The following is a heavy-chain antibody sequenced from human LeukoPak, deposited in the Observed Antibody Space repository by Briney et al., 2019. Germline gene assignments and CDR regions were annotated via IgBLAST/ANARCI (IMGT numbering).Heavy chain of an antibody. V-gene: IGHV3-23*01. CDR1: GFTFSSYW. CDR2: IRGSGGST. Sequence: PGGSLRLSCAASGFTFSSYWMSWVRQAPGKGLEWVSAIRGSGGSTYYADSVKGRFTISRDNPKNTLYLQMNSLRAEDTAVYYCAKDLPAMTQLAPQYFDYWGQGTLVTVSS. J-gene: IGHJ4*02. CDR3: AKDLPAMTQLAPQYFDY. D-gene: IGHD2-2*01.